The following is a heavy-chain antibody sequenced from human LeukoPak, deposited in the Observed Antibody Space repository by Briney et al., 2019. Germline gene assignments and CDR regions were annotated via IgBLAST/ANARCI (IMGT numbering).Heavy chain of an antibody. CDR2: IYPSGSDT. D-gene: IGHD1-14*01. Sequence: GESLKISCKGSGYNFASYWIGWVRQMPGQGLEWMGIIYPSGSDTRYSPSFQGQVTISVDKSISTAYLQWNSLKATDTAMYYCARQPGIAANWFDPWGQGTPVTVSS. CDR1: GYNFASYW. V-gene: IGHV5-51*01. J-gene: IGHJ5*02. CDR3: ARQPGIAANWFDP.